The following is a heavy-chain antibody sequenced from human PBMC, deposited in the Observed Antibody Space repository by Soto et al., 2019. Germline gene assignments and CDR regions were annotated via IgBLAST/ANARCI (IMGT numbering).Heavy chain of an antibody. CDR3: AKDHSRGWPETFDY. D-gene: IGHD6-19*01. CDR2: ISYDGSNK. Sequence: GGSLRLSCAASGFTFSSYGMHWVRQAPGKGLEWVAVISYDGSNKYYADSVKGRFTISRDNSKNTLYLQMNSLRAEDAAVYYCAKDHSRGWPETFDYWGQGTLVTVSS. CDR1: GFTFSSYG. V-gene: IGHV3-30*18. J-gene: IGHJ4*02.